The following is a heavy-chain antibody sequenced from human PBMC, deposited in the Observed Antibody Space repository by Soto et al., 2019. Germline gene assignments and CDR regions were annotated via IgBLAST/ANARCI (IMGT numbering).Heavy chain of an antibody. Sequence: GGSLRLSCAASGFTFSTYDMHWVRQATGKGLEWVSAIGTAGDTYYPGSVKGRFTISRENAKNSLYLQMNSLRAEDTAVYYCARKGIMAAAGSFDYWGQGTLVTVSS. CDR2: IGTAGDT. CDR1: GFTFSTYD. J-gene: IGHJ4*02. D-gene: IGHD6-13*01. CDR3: ARKGIMAAAGSFDY. V-gene: IGHV3-13*01.